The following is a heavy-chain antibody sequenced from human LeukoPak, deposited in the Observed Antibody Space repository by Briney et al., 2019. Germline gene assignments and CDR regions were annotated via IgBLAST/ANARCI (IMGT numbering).Heavy chain of an antibody. J-gene: IGHJ3*02. CDR3: TSHVLLWFGELTSGAFDI. D-gene: IGHD3-10*01. CDR2: IKSKTDGGTT. CDR1: GFTFSNAW. V-gene: IGHV3-15*01. Sequence: GGSLRLSCAASGFTFSNAWMSWVRQAPGKGLEWVGRIKSKTDGGTTDYAAPVKGRFTISRDDSKNTLYLQMNSLKTEGTAVYYCTSHVLLWFGELTSGAFDIWGQGTMVTVSS.